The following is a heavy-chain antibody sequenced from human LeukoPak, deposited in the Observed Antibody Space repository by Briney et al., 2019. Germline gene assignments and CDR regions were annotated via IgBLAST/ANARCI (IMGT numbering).Heavy chain of an antibody. D-gene: IGHD4-11*01. V-gene: IGHV4-61*02. CDR3: ARDQGYSNYY. CDR1: GGSISSGSYY. Sequence: PSETLSLXCTVSGGSISSGSYYWSWIRQPAGKGLEWIGRIYTSGITNYNPSLKSRVTISVDTSKNQFSLKLSSVTAADTAVYYCARDQGYSNYYWGQGTLVTVSS. J-gene: IGHJ4*02. CDR2: IYTSGIT.